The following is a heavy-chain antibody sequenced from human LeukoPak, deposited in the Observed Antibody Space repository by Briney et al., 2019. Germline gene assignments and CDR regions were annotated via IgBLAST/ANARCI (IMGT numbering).Heavy chain of an antibody. J-gene: IGHJ6*02. CDR2: ISYDGSNK. Sequence: GGSLRLSCVASGFTFSSYGMHWVRQAPGKGLEWVAVISYDGSNKYYADSVKGRFTISRDNSKNTLYLQMNSLRAEDTAVYYCAKDYYDSSGYYYPNGYYYYGMDVWGQGTTVTVSS. CDR3: AKDYYDSSGYYYPNGYYYYGMDV. V-gene: IGHV3-30*18. D-gene: IGHD3-22*01. CDR1: GFTFSSYG.